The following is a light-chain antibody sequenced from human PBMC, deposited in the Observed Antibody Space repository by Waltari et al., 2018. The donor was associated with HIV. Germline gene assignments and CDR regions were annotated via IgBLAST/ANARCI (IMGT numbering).Light chain of an antibody. CDR3: DSRDSNNKPHV. CDR2: GRN. CDR1: SLRKYS. V-gene: IGLV3-19*01. J-gene: IGLJ1*01. Sequence: SSELTQDPAVSVALGQTVKITCQGDSLRKYSANWYQQKPAQAPLLVFYGRNNRGSYIPNRFSVSYSGNTASLTITGAQAEDEADYYCDSRDSNNKPHVFGTGTKVTV.